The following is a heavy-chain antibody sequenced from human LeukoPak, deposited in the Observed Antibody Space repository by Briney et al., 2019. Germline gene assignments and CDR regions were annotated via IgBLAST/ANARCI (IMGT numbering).Heavy chain of an antibody. Sequence: ASVKVSCKASGYTFTGYYMHWVRQAPGQGLEWMGWINPNSGGANYAQKFQGRVTMTRDTSISTAYMELRSLRSDDTAVYYCARGEEVDAFDIWGQGTMVTVSS. V-gene: IGHV1-2*02. CDR2: INPNSGGA. J-gene: IGHJ3*02. CDR3: ARGEEVDAFDI. CDR1: GYTFTGYY. D-gene: IGHD1-26*01.